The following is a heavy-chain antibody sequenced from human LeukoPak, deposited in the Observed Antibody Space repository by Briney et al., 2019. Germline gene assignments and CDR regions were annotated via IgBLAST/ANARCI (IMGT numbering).Heavy chain of an antibody. J-gene: IGHJ3*02. Sequence: AASVKVSCKASGYTFTGYYMHWVRQAPGQGLEWVANISPDGSEKYFVDSVKGRFTISRDNGKNSLYLQLNSLKAEDTALYYCARYYDPTVGDAFDIWGQGTMVTVSP. CDR3: ARYYDPTVGDAFDI. CDR2: ISPDGSEK. D-gene: IGHD3-16*01. CDR1: GYTFTGYY. V-gene: IGHV3-7*02.